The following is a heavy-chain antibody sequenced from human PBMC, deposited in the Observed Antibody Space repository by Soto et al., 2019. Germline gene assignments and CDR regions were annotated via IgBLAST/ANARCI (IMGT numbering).Heavy chain of an antibody. V-gene: IGHV1-46*01. CDR2: INPNGGST. CDR3: ARGLTSGDY. CDR1: GYTFTSFY. J-gene: IGHJ4*02. Sequence: QVQLVQSGAEVKNPGASVKVSCKASGYTFTSFYIHWVRQAPGQGLEWMSIINPNGGSTNYAQNLQGRVTLTRDTSTNTGYRELSSLRSEDTAVYYCARGLTSGDYWGQGTLVTVSS.